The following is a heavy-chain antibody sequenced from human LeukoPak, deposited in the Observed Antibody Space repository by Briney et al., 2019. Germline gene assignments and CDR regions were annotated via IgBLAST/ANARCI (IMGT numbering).Heavy chain of an antibody. CDR1: GFTFSSYW. Sequence: PGGSLRLSCAASGFTFSSYWMSWVRQAPGKGLEWVANIKQDGSEKYYVDSVKGRFTISRDNAKNSLYLQMNSLRAEDTAVYYYASTESLLVAMDLDYWGQGTLVTVSS. CDR2: IKQDGSEK. D-gene: IGHD2-8*02. V-gene: IGHV3-7*01. CDR3: ASTESLLVAMDLDY. J-gene: IGHJ4*02.